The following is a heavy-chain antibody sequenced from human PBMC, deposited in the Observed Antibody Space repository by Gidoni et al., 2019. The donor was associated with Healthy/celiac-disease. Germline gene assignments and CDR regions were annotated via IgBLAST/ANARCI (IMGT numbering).Heavy chain of an antibody. J-gene: IGHJ4*02. CDR1: RFTFSSSA. Sequence: EVQLLESGGVLVQPGGSLRLSCGACRFTFSSSAMSWVRQAPGKGLEWVSAISGSGGSTYYADSVKGRFTISRDNSKNTLYLQMNSLRAEDTAVYYCAKDLADLEMATTTGAYWGQGTLVTVSS. V-gene: IGHV3-23*01. CDR2: ISGSGGST. D-gene: IGHD3-16*01. CDR3: AKDLADLEMATTTGAY.